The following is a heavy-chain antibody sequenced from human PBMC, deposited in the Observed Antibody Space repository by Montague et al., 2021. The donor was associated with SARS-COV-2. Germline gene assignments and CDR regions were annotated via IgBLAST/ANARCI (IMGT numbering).Heavy chain of an antibody. D-gene: IGHD6-19*01. V-gene: IGHV4-4*07. CDR2: LYTSGST. CDR1: GGSISNYY. CDR3: SRESGYSSGWRSYYVMDV. J-gene: IGHJ6*02. Sequence: SETLSLTCTVSGGSISNYYWTWIRQPAGKGLEWIGRLYTSGSTTYNPSPKSRVPMSVDTSKNQFSLNVTSVTAADTAIYYCSRESGYSSGWRSYYVMDVWGQGTTVTVS.